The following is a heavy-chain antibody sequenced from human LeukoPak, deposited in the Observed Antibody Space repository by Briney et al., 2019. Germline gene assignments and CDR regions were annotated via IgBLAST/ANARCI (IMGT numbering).Heavy chain of an antibody. CDR1: GGSISSSNW. Sequence: KPSETLSLTCAVSGGSISSSNWWSWVRQPPGKGLEWIGEIYHSGSTNYNPSLKSRVTISVDKSKNQFSLKLSSVTAADTAVYYCARQVQGAMANAIFDYWGQGTLVTVSS. CDR3: ARQVQGAMANAIFDY. CDR2: IYHSGST. V-gene: IGHV4-4*02. D-gene: IGHD1-26*01. J-gene: IGHJ4*02.